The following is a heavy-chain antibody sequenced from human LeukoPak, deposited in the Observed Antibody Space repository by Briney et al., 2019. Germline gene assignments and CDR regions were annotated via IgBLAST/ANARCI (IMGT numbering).Heavy chain of an antibody. D-gene: IGHD2-2*01. CDR1: GGTFSSYA. CDR3: ARGRQRYCSSTSCYLGDY. V-gene: IGHV1-69*15. J-gene: IGHJ4*02. Sequence: SVKVSCKASGGTFSSYAISWVRQAPGQGLGWMGRIIPIFGTANYAQKFQGRVTITADESTSTAYMELSSLRSEDTAVYYCARGRQRYCSSTSCYLGDYWGQGTLVTVSS. CDR2: IIPIFGTA.